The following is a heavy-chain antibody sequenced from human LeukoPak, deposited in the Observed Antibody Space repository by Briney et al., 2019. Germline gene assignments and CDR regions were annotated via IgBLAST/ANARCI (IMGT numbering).Heavy chain of an antibody. CDR1: GGSISSYY. J-gene: IGHJ5*02. CDR3: ARGGYSSGWLPSGRRFDP. D-gene: IGHD6-19*01. CDR2: IYYSGST. Sequence: SETLSLTCTVSGGSISSYYWSWIRQPPGKGLEWIGYIYYSGSTNYNPSLKSRVTISVDTSKNQFSLKLSSVTAADTAVYYCARGGYSSGWLPSGRRFDPWGQGTLVTVSS. V-gene: IGHV4-59*12.